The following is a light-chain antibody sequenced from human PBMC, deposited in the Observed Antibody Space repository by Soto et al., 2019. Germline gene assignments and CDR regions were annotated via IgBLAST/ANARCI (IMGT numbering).Light chain of an antibody. CDR3: TSYTGSNIWV. J-gene: IGLJ3*02. V-gene: IGLV2-8*01. CDR2: EVN. CDR1: SSDVGAYKY. Sequence: QSVLTQPPSASGSPGQSVTISCTGTSSDVGAYKYVSWYQQYPGKAPKLMIYEVNKRPSGVPDRFSGSKSGNTASLTVSGLQAEDEADYYCTSYTGSNIWVFGGGTKGTVL.